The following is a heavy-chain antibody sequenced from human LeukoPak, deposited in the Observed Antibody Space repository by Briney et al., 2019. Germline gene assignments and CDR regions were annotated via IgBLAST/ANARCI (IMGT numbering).Heavy chain of an antibody. CDR3: AKEATYYHDSSGYYSAVHDAFDI. Sequence: PGGSLRLSCAASGFTFSSYAMSWVRQAPGKGLEWVSAISGSGGSTYYADSVKGRFTISRDNSKNTLYLQMNSLRAEDKAVYYCAKEATYYHDSSGYYSAVHDAFDIWGQGTMVTVSS. V-gene: IGHV3-23*01. D-gene: IGHD3-22*01. CDR1: GFTFSSYA. CDR2: ISGSGGST. J-gene: IGHJ3*02.